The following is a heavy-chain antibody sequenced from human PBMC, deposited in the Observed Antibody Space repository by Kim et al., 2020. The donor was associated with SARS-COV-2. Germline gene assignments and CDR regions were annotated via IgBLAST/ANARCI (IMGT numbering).Heavy chain of an antibody. CDR1: GIAFSTYE. J-gene: IGHJ4*02. CDR2: ISSSGSSI. Sequence: GGSLRLSCAASGIAFSTYEMNWVRQAPGKGLEWVSYISSSGSSINYADSVKGRFTISRDNAKNSLYLQMNSLRAEDTAVYYCTRGTNADWGQGTLVTVSP. CDR3: TRGTNAD. V-gene: IGHV3-48*03.